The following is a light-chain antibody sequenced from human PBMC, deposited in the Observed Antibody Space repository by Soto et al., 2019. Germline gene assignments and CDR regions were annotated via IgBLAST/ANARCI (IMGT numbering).Light chain of an antibody. CDR3: SSYTGSSTLYV. CDR2: EVS. Sequence: QSALTQPASVSGSPGQSITISCTGTSSDIGGYDYVSWYQQHPGKVPKLMIFEVSNRPSGVSYRFSGSKSGNTASLTISGLQAEDEADYYCSSYTGSSTLYVFGTGTKVPVL. CDR1: SSDIGGYDY. V-gene: IGLV2-14*01. J-gene: IGLJ1*01.